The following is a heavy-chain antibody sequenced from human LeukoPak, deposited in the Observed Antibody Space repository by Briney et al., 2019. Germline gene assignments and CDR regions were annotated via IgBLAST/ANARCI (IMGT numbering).Heavy chain of an antibody. CDR1: GGSISSYY. J-gene: IGHJ5*02. CDR2: IYTSGST. CDR3: ARGPSGSYYWWFDP. Sequence: SEPLSLTCTVSGGSISSYYWRWIRQPAGKGREWIGRIYTSGSTNYNPSLKSRVTISVDKSKNQFSLKLSSVTAADTAVYYCARGPSGSYYWWFDPWGQGTLVTVSS. V-gene: IGHV4-4*07. D-gene: IGHD1-26*01.